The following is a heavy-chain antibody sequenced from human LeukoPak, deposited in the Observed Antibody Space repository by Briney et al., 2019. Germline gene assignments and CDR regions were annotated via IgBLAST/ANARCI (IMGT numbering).Heavy chain of an antibody. CDR1: DDSFSSHY. Sequence: SETLSLTCAVSDDSFSSHYWTWIRQPPGKGLEWIGYISYVGSTNYNPSLKSRVTISIDTSKNEFSLKLTSVTAADTAVYYCARDLVTVTKGFDIWGQGTMVTVSS. CDR2: ISYVGST. J-gene: IGHJ3*02. CDR3: ARDLVTVTKGFDI. V-gene: IGHV4-59*11. D-gene: IGHD4-17*01.